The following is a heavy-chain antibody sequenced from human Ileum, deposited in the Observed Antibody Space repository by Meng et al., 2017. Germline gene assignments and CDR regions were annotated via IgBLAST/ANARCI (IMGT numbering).Heavy chain of an antibody. CDR2: ISGDASST. CDR3: AKGAVDILDCYFDY. V-gene: IGHV3-74*01. J-gene: IGHJ4*02. CDR1: GFTLSNYW. Sequence: GESLKISCAASGFTLSNYWMHWVRQVPGKGLEWVSRISGDASSTSSADSVKGRFTISRDNAKNTLYLQMNSLGTEDTAVYYCAKGAVDILDCYFDYWGQGTLVTVSS. D-gene: IGHD5-12*01.